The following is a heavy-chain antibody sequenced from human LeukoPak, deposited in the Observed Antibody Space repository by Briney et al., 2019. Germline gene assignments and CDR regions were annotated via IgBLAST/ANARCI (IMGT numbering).Heavy chain of an antibody. CDR2: IYYSGST. CDR1: GGSISSYY. V-gene: IGHV4-59*08. Sequence: SGTLSLTCTVSGGSISSYYWSWIRQPPGKGLEWIGYIYYSGSTNYNPSLKSRVTISVDKSKNQFSLKLSSVTAADTAVYYCARPGVGSGRYGAFDIWGQGTMVTVSS. D-gene: IGHD5-18*01. CDR3: ARPGVGSGRYGAFDI. J-gene: IGHJ3*02.